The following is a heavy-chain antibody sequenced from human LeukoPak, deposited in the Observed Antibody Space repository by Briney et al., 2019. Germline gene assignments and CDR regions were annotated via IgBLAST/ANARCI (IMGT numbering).Heavy chain of an antibody. CDR2: ISASGANT. CDR1: GFTFSFAA. J-gene: IGHJ4*02. V-gene: IGHV3-23*01. D-gene: IGHD5-18*01. CDR3: AKDIQGAN. Sequence: GGSLRLSCATSGFTFSFAAMTWVRQGAGKGLEWVSLISASGANTYYAGSVRGRFTISRDNSKNTVYLQMNSLRAEDTALYYCAKDIQGANWGQGTLVTVSS.